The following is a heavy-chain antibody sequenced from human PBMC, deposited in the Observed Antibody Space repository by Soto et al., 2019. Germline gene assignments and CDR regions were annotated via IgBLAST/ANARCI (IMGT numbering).Heavy chain of an antibody. D-gene: IGHD3-22*01. J-gene: IGHJ4*02. V-gene: IGHV3-33*01. Sequence: QVQLVESGGGVVQPGRSLRLSCAASGFTFSSYGMHWVRQAPGKGLEWVAVIWYDGSNKYYADSVKGRFTISRDNSKNTLYLQMNSLRAEDTAVYYCARYNDDYYDSSGFDYWGQGTLVTVSS. CDR1: GFTFSSYG. CDR3: ARYNDDYYDSSGFDY. CDR2: IWYDGSNK.